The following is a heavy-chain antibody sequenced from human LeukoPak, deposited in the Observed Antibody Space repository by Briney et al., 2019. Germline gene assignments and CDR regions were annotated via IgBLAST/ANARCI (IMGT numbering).Heavy chain of an antibody. J-gene: IGHJ3*02. CDR3: ARDRYYDFWSGSRDAFDI. CDR2: IYYSGST. V-gene: IGHV4-59*01. CDR1: GGSISSYY. D-gene: IGHD3-3*01. Sequence: PSETLSLTCTVSGGSISSYYWSWIRQPPGKGLEWIGYIYYSGSTNYNPSLKSRVTISVDTSKNQFSLKLSSVTAADTAVYYCARDRYYDFWSGSRDAFDIWGQGTMVTVSS.